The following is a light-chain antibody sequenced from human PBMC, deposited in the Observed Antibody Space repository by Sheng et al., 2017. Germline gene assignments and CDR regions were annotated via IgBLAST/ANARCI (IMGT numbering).Light chain of an antibody. Sequence: DIQMTQSPSTLSASIGDRVTVTCRASESISSWLAWYQQKPGKAPRLLIYKASSLEAGVPSRFSARGSGTEFTLTINSLQPDDFATYYCQQYIRYPYTFGRGTILEIK. V-gene: IGKV1-5*03. J-gene: IGKJ2*01. CDR3: QQYIRYPYT. CDR1: ESISSW. CDR2: KAS.